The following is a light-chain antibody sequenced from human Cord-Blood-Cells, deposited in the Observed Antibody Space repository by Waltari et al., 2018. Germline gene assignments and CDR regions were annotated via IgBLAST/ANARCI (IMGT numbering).Light chain of an antibody. J-gene: IGKJ1*01. CDR2: AAS. CDR1: QSISSY. CDR3: QQSYSTPWT. Sequence: DIQMTQSPSPLSVAVGDRVTITCRASQSISSYLNWYQQKPGKAPKLLIYAASSLQSGVPSRFSGSGSGTDFTLTISSLQPEDFATYYCQQSYSTPWTFGQGTKVEIK. V-gene: IGKV1-39*01.